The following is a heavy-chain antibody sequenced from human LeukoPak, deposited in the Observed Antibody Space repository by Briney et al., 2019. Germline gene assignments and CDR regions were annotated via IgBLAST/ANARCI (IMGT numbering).Heavy chain of an antibody. J-gene: IGHJ4*02. D-gene: IGHD5-24*01. V-gene: IGHV3-48*03. Sequence: GGSLRLSCAASGFTFSTYEINWVRQAPGKGLEWVSYISSSGSTIYYADSVKGRFTISRDNVKNSLYLQMNTLRPEDTAVYYCARFGYNDFDYWGRGTLVTVS. CDR3: ARFGYNDFDY. CDR1: GFTFSTYE. CDR2: ISSSGSTI.